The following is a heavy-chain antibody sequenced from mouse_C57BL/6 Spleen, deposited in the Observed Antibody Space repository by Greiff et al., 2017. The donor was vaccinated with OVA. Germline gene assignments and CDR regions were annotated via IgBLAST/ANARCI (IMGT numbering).Heavy chain of an antibody. Sequence: EVQLVESGGGLVQPGGSLKLSCAASGFTFSDYYMYWVRQTPEKRLEWVAYISNGGGSTYYPDTVKGRFTISRDNAKNTLYLQMSRLKSEDTAMYYCASPYYYGPWGQGTSVTVSS. CDR1: GFTFSDYY. CDR2: ISNGGGST. CDR3: ASPYYYGP. V-gene: IGHV5-12*01. D-gene: IGHD1-1*01. J-gene: IGHJ4*01.